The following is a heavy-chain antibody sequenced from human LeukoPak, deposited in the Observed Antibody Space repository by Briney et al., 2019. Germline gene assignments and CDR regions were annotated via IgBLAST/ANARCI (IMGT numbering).Heavy chain of an antibody. V-gene: IGHV4-34*01. CDR2: INHSGST. CDR1: GGSFSGYY. CDR3: ATEPVDTAMVRDYYFDY. D-gene: IGHD5-18*01. Sequence: SETLSLTCAVYGGSFSGYYWSWIRQPPGKGLEWIGEINHSGSTNYNPSLKSRVTISVDTSKNQFSLKLGSVTAADTAVYYCATEPVDTAMVRDYYFDYWGQGTLVTVSS. J-gene: IGHJ4*02.